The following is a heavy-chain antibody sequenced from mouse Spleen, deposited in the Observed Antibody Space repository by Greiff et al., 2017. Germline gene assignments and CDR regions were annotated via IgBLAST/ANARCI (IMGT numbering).Heavy chain of an antibody. CDR2: IDPSDSYT. J-gene: IGHJ2*01. V-gene: IGHV1-69*01. CDR3: ARGTTMVATDDYFDY. D-gene: IGHD1-1*01. CDR1: GYTFTSYW. Sequence: QVQLQQPGAELVMPGASVKLSCKASGYTFTSYWMHWVKQRPGQGLEWIGEIDPSDSYTNYNQKFKGKATLTVDKSSSTAYMQLSSLTSEDSAVYYCARGTTMVATDDYFDYWGQGTTLTVSS.